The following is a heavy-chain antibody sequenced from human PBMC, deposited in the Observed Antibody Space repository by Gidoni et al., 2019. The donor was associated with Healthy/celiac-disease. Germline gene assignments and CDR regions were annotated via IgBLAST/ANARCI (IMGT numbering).Heavy chain of an antibody. CDR3: ARDRVSRRYYDFWSGYYYYYYGMDV. V-gene: IGHV3-21*01. D-gene: IGHD3-3*01. CDR2: ISSSSSYI. J-gene: IGHJ6*02. CDR1: GFTFSRYS. Sequence: EVQLVESGGGLVKPGGSLRLSCAASGFTFSRYSMNWVRQAPGKGLEWVSSISSSSSYIYYADSVKGRFTISRDNAKNSLYLQMNSLRAEDTAVYYCARDRVSRRYYDFWSGYYYYYYGMDVWGQGTTVTVSS.